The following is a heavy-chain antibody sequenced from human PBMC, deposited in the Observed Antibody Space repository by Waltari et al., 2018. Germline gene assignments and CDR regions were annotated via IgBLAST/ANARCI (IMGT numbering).Heavy chain of an antibody. D-gene: IGHD2-2*02. Sequence: QVQLQESGPGLVKPSETLSLTCTVSGGSISSYYWSWIRQPPGKGLEWIGYIYYSGSTNYNPSLKSRVNISVDTSKNHFSLKLSSVTAADTAVYYCARKYCSSTSCYTGGGWFDPWGQGTLVTVSS. V-gene: IGHV4-59*01. CDR3: ARKYCSSTSCYTGGGWFDP. CDR1: GGSISSYY. CDR2: IYYSGST. J-gene: IGHJ5*02.